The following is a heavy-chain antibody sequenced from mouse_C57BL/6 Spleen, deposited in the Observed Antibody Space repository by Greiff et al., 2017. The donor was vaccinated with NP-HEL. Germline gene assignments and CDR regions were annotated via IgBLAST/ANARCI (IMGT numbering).Heavy chain of an antibody. Sequence: QVQLKQSGPELVKPGASVKLSCKASGYTFSSYDINWVKQRPGQGLEWIGWIYPSDGSTKYNEKFKGKATLTVDTSSSTSYMELHSLTSEDSAVYFCARPITTVVATPFDYWGQGTTLTVSS. V-gene: IGHV1-85*01. CDR2: IYPSDGST. CDR1: GYTFSSYD. J-gene: IGHJ2*01. D-gene: IGHD1-1*01. CDR3: ARPITTVVATPFDY.